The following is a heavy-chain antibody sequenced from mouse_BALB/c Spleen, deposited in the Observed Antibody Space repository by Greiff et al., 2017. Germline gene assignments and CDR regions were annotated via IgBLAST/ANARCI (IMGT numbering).Heavy chain of an antibody. CDR3: ARTGVITTVVASYYAMDY. CDR2: IWSGGST. CDR1: GFSLTSYG. V-gene: IGHV2-2*02. D-gene: IGHD1-1*01. J-gene: IGHJ4*01. Sequence: QVQLQQSGPGLVQPSQSLSITCTVSGFSLTSYGVHWVRQSPGRGLEWLGVIWSGGSTDYNAAFISRLSISKDNSKSQVFFKMNSLQANDTAIYYCARTGVITTVVASYYAMDYWGQGTSVTVSS.